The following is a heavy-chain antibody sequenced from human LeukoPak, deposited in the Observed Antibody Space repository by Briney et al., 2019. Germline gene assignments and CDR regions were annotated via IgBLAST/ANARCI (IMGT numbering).Heavy chain of an antibody. CDR1: WFTLSNYS. CDR2: IISSSSYI. CDR3: AREYDSSGYYYYYYYYMDV. D-gene: IGHD3-22*01. Sequence: GGALRHSCAAPWFTLSNYSMNMVRPAPGEGLGWGSSIISSSSYIYYADSVKGRFTISRDNAKNSLYLQMNSLRAEDTAVYYCAREYDSSGYYYYYYYYMDVWGKGTTVTVSS. V-gene: IGHV3-21*01. J-gene: IGHJ6*03.